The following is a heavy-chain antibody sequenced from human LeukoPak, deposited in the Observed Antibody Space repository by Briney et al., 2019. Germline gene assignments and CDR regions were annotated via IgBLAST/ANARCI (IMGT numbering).Heavy chain of an antibody. CDR1: GYTFTSYD. J-gene: IGHJ4*02. D-gene: IGHD4-17*01. CDR3: ATGLTTVTYDY. Sequence: ASVKVSCKASGYTFTSYDIGWVRQAPGQGLEWMGWISAYNDNTNYAQKLQGRVTMTEDTSTDTAYMELSSLRSEDTAVYYCATGLTTVTYDYWGQGTLVTVSS. V-gene: IGHV1-18*01. CDR2: ISAYNDNT.